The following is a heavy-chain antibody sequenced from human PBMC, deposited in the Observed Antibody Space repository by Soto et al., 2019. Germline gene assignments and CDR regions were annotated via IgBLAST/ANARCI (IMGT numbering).Heavy chain of an antibody. D-gene: IGHD3-22*01. CDR3: ASGFDSDGLYNGGHP. CDR2: ILHIGST. Sequence: VQLQESGPGLVKPSGTLSLTCTVSSGSISTTNWWSWVRQSPGKGLEWIGEILHIGSTNYNPSLKSRVTISIDKSKNQFSLRLSSVTAADTAVYYRASGFDSDGLYNGGHPWGQGTLVSVSS. V-gene: IGHV4-4*02. CDR1: SGSISTTNW. J-gene: IGHJ5*02.